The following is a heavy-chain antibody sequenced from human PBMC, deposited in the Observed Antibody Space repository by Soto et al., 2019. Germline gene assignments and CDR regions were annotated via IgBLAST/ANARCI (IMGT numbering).Heavy chain of an antibody. CDR1: GFTFSSYS. CDR2: ISSSSSTI. J-gene: IGHJ4*02. D-gene: IGHD2-15*01. Sequence: GGSLRLSCAASGFTFSSYSMNWVRQAPGKGLEWVSYISSSSSTIYYADSVKGRFTISRDNAKNSLYLQMNSLRAEDTAVYYCARGPGGGYCSGGSCYFDYWGQGTLVTVSS. V-gene: IGHV3-48*01. CDR3: ARGPGGGYCSGGSCYFDY.